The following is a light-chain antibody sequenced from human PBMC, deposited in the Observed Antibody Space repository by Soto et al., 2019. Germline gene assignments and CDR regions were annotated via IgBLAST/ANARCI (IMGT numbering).Light chain of an antibody. J-gene: IGKJ1*01. V-gene: IGKV3-20*01. CDR3: QQYGGSPRT. CDR1: QSVSSSS. CDR2: GAS. Sequence: PGQRATLSCRASQSVSSSSLAWYQQKRGQAPRLLIHGASSRATGIPDRFSGSGSGTDFTLTISRLEPEDFAVYYCQQYGGSPRTFGQGTKVDIK.